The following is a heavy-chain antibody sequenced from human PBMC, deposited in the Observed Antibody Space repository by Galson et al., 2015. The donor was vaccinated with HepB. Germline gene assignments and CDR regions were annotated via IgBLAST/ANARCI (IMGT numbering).Heavy chain of an antibody. V-gene: IGHV1-8*01. D-gene: IGHD2-2*01. CDR2: MNPNSGNT. Sequence: SVKVSCKASGYTFTSYDINWVRQATGQGLEWMGWMNPNSGNTGYAQKFQGRVTMTRNTSISTAYMELSSLRSEDTAVYYCARVGYCSSTSCYWFGYDQIVSAFDIWGQGTMVTVSS. CDR3: ARVGYCSSTSCYWFGYDQIVSAFDI. J-gene: IGHJ3*02. CDR1: GYTFTSYD.